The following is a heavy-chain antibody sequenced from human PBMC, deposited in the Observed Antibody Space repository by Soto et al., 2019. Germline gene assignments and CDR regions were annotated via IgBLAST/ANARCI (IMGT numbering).Heavy chain of an antibody. CDR1: GGFISRCGYY. D-gene: IGHD3-22*01. CDR2: IDNSGST. V-gene: IGHV4-31*03. J-gene: IGHJ3*02. CDR3: ARGRRSSGRHDAYNI. Sequence: SEALPLTSTVSGGFISRCGYYWCCIRPLPGKGLEWIGYIDNSGSTSYNPSLKSRVTISIDTSKDQFSLKLSSVTAAGTAVYYCARGRRSSGRHDAYNIWGRGTMVA.